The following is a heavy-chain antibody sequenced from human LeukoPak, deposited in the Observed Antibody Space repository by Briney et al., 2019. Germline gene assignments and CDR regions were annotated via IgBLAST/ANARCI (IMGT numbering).Heavy chain of an antibody. V-gene: IGHV4-34*01. CDR2: INHSGST. CDR1: GGSFSGYY. D-gene: IGHD3-3*01. J-gene: IGHJ4*02. CDR3: ARALWSGYYTPFDFDY. Sequence: PSETLSLTCAVYGGSFSGYYWSWIRQPLGKGLEWIGEINHSGSTNYNPSLKSRVTISVDTSENQFSLKLSSVTAADTAVYYCARALWSGYYTPFDFDYWGQGTLVTVSS.